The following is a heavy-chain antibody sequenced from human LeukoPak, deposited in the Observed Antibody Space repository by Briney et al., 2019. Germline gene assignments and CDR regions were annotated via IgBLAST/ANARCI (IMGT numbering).Heavy chain of an antibody. Sequence: SETLSLTCTVSGGSISSYYWSWIRQPAGKGLEWIGRIYTSGSTNYNASLKSRVSMSVDTSKNQFSLKLSSVTAADTAVFYCAREDSGSYREFDYWGQGTLVTVSS. CDR1: GGSISSYY. J-gene: IGHJ4*02. CDR2: IYTSGST. CDR3: AREDSGSYREFDY. V-gene: IGHV4-4*07. D-gene: IGHD1-26*01.